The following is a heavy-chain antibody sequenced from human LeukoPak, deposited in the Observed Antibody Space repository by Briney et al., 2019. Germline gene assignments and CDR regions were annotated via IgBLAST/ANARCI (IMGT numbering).Heavy chain of an antibody. D-gene: IGHD4-23*01. J-gene: IGHJ4*02. CDR3: ARVASGGPIDY. V-gene: IGHV3-74*01. CDR2: LNTDGSTT. CDR1: GFTFSNYW. Sequence: GGSLRLSCAASGFTFSNYWMHWVRHAPGKGLVWVSRLNTDGSTTSYADSVKGRFTISRDNAKNTLYLQMNSLRAEDTAVYYCARVASGGPIDYWGQGTLVTVSS.